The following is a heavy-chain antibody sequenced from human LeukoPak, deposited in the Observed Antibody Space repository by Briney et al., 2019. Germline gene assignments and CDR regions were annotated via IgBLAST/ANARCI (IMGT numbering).Heavy chain of an antibody. CDR3: ARGGYYYDSSGYPLDGDDAFDI. CDR1: GGSISSYY. Sequence: SETLSLTCTVSGGSISSYYWSWIRQPPGKGLEWIGYIYYSGSTNYNPSLKSRVTISVDTSKNQFSLKLSSVTAADTAVFYCARGGYYYDSSGYPLDGDDAFDIWGQGTMVTVSS. D-gene: IGHD3-22*01. V-gene: IGHV4-59*01. J-gene: IGHJ3*02. CDR2: IYYSGST.